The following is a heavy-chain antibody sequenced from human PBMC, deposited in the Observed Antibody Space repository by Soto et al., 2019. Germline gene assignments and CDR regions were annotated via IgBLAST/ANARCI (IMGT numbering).Heavy chain of an antibody. D-gene: IGHD6-13*01. Sequence: PGGSLRLSCAASGFTSSDYSMSWIRQAPGKGLEYISYISSSGNTIYNADSVRGRFTISRDNAKNSLYLQMNSLRAEDTAVYYCARDRSSSWYGRGYHYYGMDVWGQGTTVTVSS. CDR3: ARDRSSSWYGRGYHYYGMDV. V-gene: IGHV3-11*01. J-gene: IGHJ6*02. CDR2: ISSSGNTI. CDR1: GFTSSDYS.